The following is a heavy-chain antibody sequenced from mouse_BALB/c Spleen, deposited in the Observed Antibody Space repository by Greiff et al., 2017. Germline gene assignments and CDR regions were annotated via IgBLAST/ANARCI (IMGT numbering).Heavy chain of an antibody. CDR1: GFTFSSYG. CDR3: AREGITTATLAY. D-gene: IGHD1-2*01. J-gene: IGHJ3*01. Sequence: EVKLVESGGDLVKPGGSLKLSCAASGFTFSSYGMSWVRQTPDKRLEWVATISSGGSYTYYPDSVNGRFTISRNNAKNTLYLQMSSLKSEDTAMYYCAREGITTATLAYWGQGTLVTVSA. V-gene: IGHV5-6*01. CDR2: ISSGGSYT.